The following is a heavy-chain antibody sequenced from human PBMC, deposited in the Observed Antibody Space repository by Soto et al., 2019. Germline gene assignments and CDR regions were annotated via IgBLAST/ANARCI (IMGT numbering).Heavy chain of an antibody. CDR3: ARGEGYSYGQRYGMDV. V-gene: IGHV3-23*01. D-gene: IGHD5-18*01. J-gene: IGHJ6*02. CDR1: GITFRTRA. CDR2: ITDSGGDS. Sequence: EVQLLESGGDLVRPGGSLRLSCVASGITFRTRAMNWVRQAPGEGLEWVSVITDSGGDSKYADSVRGRFTISRDNSKNTLYLQMNSLRADDSAVYYCARGEGYSYGQRYGMDVWGQGTTVTVSS.